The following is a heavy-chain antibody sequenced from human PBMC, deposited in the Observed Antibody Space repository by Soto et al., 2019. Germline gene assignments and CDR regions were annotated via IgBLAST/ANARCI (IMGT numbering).Heavy chain of an antibody. D-gene: IGHD6-13*01. Sequence: PSETLSLTCTVSGGSISSYYWSWIRQPPGKGLEWIGYIYYSGSTNYNPSLKSRVTISVDTSKNQFSLKLSSVTAADTAVYYCARGDIAAADKFDPWGQGTLVTVS. V-gene: IGHV4-59*01. J-gene: IGHJ5*02. CDR3: ARGDIAAADKFDP. CDR1: GGSISSYY. CDR2: IYYSGST.